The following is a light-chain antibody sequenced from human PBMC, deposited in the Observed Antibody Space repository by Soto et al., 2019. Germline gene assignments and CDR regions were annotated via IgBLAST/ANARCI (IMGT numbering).Light chain of an antibody. Sequence: EIVLTQSPGTLSLSAGERATLSCRASQSLTSRYLAWYRQKPGQAPRLLIYGTSSRATGIPDRFSGSGSGTDFTLTISRLEPEDFAVYYCQQYHSSPRTFGQGTKVDIK. J-gene: IGKJ1*01. V-gene: IGKV3-20*01. CDR2: GTS. CDR1: QSLTSRY. CDR3: QQYHSSPRT.